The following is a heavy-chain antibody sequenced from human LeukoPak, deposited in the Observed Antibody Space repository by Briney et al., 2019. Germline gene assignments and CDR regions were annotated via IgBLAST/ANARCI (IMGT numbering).Heavy chain of an antibody. J-gene: IGHJ4*02. V-gene: IGHV4-59*01. CDR2: IYYSGST. D-gene: IGHD2-2*01. Sequence: SETLSLTCTVSGGSISSYYWSWIRQPPGKGLEWIGYIYYSGSTNYNPSLKSRVTISVDTSKNQFSLKLSSVTAADTAVYYCAREARYRSSWGLDYWGQGTLVTISS. CDR3: AREARYRSSWGLDY. CDR1: GGSISSYY.